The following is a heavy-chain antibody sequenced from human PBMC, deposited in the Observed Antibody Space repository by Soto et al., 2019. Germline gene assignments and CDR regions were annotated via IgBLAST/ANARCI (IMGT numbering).Heavy chain of an antibody. CDR2: IIPNRGIA. V-gene: IGHV1-69*04. CDR1: GGTFSSYT. D-gene: IGHD2-2*01. J-gene: IGHJ4*02. Sequence: ASVKVSCKASGGTFSSYTISWVRQAPGQGLEWMGRIIPNRGIANYAQKFQGRVTMTADKSTSTAYMELSRLRSDDTAVYYCAREYCDSTRCFLPDYWGQGALVTVSS. CDR3: AREYCDSTRCFLPDY.